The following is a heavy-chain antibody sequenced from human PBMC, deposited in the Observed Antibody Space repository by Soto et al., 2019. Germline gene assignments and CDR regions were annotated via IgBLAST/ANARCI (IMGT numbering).Heavy chain of an antibody. J-gene: IGHJ5*02. CDR2: IKYDGFTA. CDR1: GFTFRSYG. CDR3: EYPRSSLEWPPCDP. D-gene: IGHD3-3*01. V-gene: IGHV3-33*01. Sequence: QVKLVESGGGVVQPGRSRRLSCVTSGFTFRSYGMHWVRQAPGQGLERVAVIKYDGFTAYYVDSVKGRFFISRDNSRKNVYLQMNNLIPEDSAVYYCEYPRSSLEWPPCDPWGQGTLVTVS.